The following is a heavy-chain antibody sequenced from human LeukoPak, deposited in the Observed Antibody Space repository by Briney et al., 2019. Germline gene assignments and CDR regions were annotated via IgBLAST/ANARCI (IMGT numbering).Heavy chain of an antibody. Sequence: SETLSLTCTVSGGSISSYYWSWIRQPARKGLEWIGRIYTSGSTNYNPSLKSRVTMSVDTSKNQFSLKLSSVTAADTAVYYCARGGGRGGGWFGGLLPPTNWFDPWGQGTLVTVSS. CDR3: ARGGGRGGGWFGGLLPPTNWFDP. D-gene: IGHD3-10*01. CDR2: IYTSGST. V-gene: IGHV4-4*07. CDR1: GGSISSYY. J-gene: IGHJ5*02.